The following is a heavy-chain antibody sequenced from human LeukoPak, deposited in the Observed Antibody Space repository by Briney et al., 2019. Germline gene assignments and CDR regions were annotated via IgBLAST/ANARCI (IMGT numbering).Heavy chain of an antibody. J-gene: IGHJ4*02. Sequence: PGGSLRLSCSVSGFTFSTYVMHWVRQAPGKGLEYVSAISSNRDNTYYADSVKGRFTISRDNSKNTLYLQMSSLRADDTAVYYCVRGTGYWGQGTLVTVSS. CDR1: GFTFSTYV. V-gene: IGHV3-64D*06. CDR3: VRGTGY. CDR2: ISSNRDNT.